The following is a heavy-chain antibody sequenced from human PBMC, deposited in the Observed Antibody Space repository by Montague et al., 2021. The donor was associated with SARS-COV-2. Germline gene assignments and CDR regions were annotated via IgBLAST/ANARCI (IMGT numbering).Heavy chain of an antibody. V-gene: IGHV4-34*01. D-gene: IGHD2-2*01. J-gene: IGHJ6*02. CDR3: ARFVYPRLFNSWSYGMDV. CDR1: GGSIRGYY. Sequence: SETLSLTCAVSGGSIRGYYWSWLRQPPGKGLEWIGHIHHSGSNNYSPSLKSRVTISIDTSKNQFSLKLSSVTAADTAVYYCARFVYPRLFNSWSYGMDVWGQGTTVTVSS. CDR2: IHHSGSN.